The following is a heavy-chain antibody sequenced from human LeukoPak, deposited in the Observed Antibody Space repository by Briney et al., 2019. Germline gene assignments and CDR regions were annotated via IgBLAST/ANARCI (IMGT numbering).Heavy chain of an antibody. J-gene: IGHJ3*02. CDR2: IIPIIGIA. CDR3: AAPRGKGAFDI. V-gene: IGHV1-69*04. CDR1: VGTFISYA. D-gene: IGHD1-14*01. Sequence: SVKVSCKSCVGTFISYAIGGVRQAPGQGLEWMGRIIPIIGIANYAQKFQGRVTITADKSTSTAYMELSSLRSADTAVYSCAAPRGKGAFDIWGQGTMVTVSS.